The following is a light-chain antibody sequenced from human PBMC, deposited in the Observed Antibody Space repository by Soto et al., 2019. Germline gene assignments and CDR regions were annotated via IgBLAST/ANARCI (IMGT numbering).Light chain of an antibody. CDR2: AAS. J-gene: IGKJ2*01. CDR3: QQSYSAPMYT. Sequence: DIQMTQSPSSLSASVGERVTITCRASQSINSFVNWYQQRPGRAPKLLICAASTLQTGVPSRFSGSGSGTEFTLTISSLQPEDVATYFCQQSYSAPMYTFGQGTKLEI. V-gene: IGKV1-39*01. CDR1: QSINSF.